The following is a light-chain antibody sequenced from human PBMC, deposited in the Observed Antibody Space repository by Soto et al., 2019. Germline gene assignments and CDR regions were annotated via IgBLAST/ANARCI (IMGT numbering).Light chain of an antibody. Sequence: DIVMTQSPDSLAVSLGERATINCKSSQSVLYSTNNKNYLAWYQQKPGQPPKLLIYWAATRESGVPDRFSGSGSGTDFTLNISSLQAADVAVYYCQQYYITPLPFGGGTKVESK. V-gene: IGKV4-1*01. J-gene: IGKJ4*01. CDR2: WAA. CDR3: QQYYITPLP. CDR1: QSVLYSTNNKNY.